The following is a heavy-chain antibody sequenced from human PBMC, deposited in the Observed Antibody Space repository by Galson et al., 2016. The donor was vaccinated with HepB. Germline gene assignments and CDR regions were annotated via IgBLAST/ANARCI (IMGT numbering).Heavy chain of an antibody. V-gene: IGHV3-7*05. CDR1: GFTFSTYY. CDR3: ARERFCSSATCYVGDAFHI. CDR2: IKQDGSEK. D-gene: IGHD2-2*01. Sequence: SLRLSCAASGFTFSTYYMTWVRQPPGKGLEWVAGIKQDGSEKHYVDAAKGRFTISRDNAKNSLYVQMDSLRAEDTAVYFCARERFCSSATCYVGDAFHIGGQGTMVTVSS. J-gene: IGHJ3*02.